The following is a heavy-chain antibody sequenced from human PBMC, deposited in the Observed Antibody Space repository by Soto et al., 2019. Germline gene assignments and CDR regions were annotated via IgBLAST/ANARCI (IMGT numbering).Heavy chain of an antibody. Sequence: PSETLSLTCNVSGGSMSTSRSYWAWIRQPPGKGLEWLANIFYSGSTYYNPSLASRVTVSVDTSKNEFSLKLRSVTAADTAVYYGARQPTTGDTDLWFDPWGKGTLVTVSS. CDR2: IFYSGST. J-gene: IGHJ5*02. CDR3: ARQPTTGDTDLWFDP. V-gene: IGHV4-39*01. D-gene: IGHD2-21*01. CDR1: GGSMSTSRSY.